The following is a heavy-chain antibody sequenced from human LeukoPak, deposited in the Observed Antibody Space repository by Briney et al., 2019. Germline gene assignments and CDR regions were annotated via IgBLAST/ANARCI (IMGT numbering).Heavy chain of an antibody. Sequence: GASVKVSCKASGYTFTGYYMHWVRQAPGQGLEWMGRINPNSGGTNYAQKFQGRVTMTRDTSISTAYMELSRLRSDDTAVYYCARAGSNSHYYESSGYYYFDYWGQGTLVTVSS. J-gene: IGHJ4*02. CDR1: GYTFTGYY. CDR3: ARAGSNSHYYESSGYYYFDY. D-gene: IGHD3-22*01. V-gene: IGHV1-2*06. CDR2: INPNSGGT.